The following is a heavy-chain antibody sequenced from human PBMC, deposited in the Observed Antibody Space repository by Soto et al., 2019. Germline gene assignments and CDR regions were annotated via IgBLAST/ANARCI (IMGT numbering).Heavy chain of an antibody. CDR3: ARGLYYYDSSGYLLDY. V-gene: IGHV1-69*13. J-gene: IGHJ4*02. D-gene: IGHD3-22*01. CDR2: IIPIFGTA. CDR1: GGTFSSYA. Sequence: ASVKVSCKASGGTFSSYAISWVRQAPGQGLEWMGGIIPIFGTANYAQRFQGRVTITADESTSTAYMELSSLRSEDTAVYYCARGLYYYDSSGYLLDYWGQGTLVTVSS.